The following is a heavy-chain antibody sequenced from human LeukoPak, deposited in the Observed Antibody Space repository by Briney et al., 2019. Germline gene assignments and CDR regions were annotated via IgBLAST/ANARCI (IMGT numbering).Heavy chain of an antibody. CDR1: GGTFSSYA. CDR3: ARPMTHDAFDI. V-gene: IGHV1-69*13. CDR2: IIPIFGTA. Sequence: ASVTVSCTASGGTFSSYAISWVRQAPGQGLEWMGGIIPIFGTANYAQKFQGRVTITADESTSTAYMELSSLRSEDTAVYYCARPMTHDAFDIWGQGTMVTVSS. D-gene: IGHD2-21*02. J-gene: IGHJ3*02.